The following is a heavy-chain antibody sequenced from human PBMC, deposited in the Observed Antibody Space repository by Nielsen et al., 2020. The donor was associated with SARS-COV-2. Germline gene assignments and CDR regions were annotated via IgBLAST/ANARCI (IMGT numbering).Heavy chain of an antibody. D-gene: IGHD4-23*01. J-gene: IGHJ4*02. Sequence: GGSLRLSCAASGFTFSSYAMHWVRQAPGKGLEYVSAISSNGGSTYYANSVKGRFTTSRDNSKNTLYLQMGSLRAEDMAVYYCARAEVYGGNTPFDYWGQGTLVTVSS. CDR1: GFTFSSYA. CDR3: ARAEVYGGNTPFDY. V-gene: IGHV3-64*01. CDR2: ISSNGGST.